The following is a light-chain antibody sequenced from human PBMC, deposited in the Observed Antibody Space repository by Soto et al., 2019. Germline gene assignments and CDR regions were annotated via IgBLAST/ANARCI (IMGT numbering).Light chain of an antibody. Sequence: QLVLTQPPSVSVAPGQRVTISCTGSSSNIGANYDVHWYQHRPGTAPKLLIFGNTNRPSGVPDRFSGSKSGTSASLAITGLQAEDEGDYYCQSYDSTLSARYVFGTGTKLTVL. J-gene: IGLJ1*01. V-gene: IGLV1-40*01. CDR2: GNT. CDR3: QSYDSTLSARYV. CDR1: SSNIGANYD.